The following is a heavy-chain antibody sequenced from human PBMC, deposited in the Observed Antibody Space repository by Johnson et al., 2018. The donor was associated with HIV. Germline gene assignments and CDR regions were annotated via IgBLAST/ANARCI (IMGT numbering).Heavy chain of an antibody. CDR2: INWNGGST. Sequence: VQVVESGGGVVRPGGSLRLSCAASGFTLDDYGMSWVRQVPGKGLVWVSGINWNGGSTGYVDSVKGRSTISRDNAKNGLYLQMNSLSAEDTALYYCAREPELELQFSPAFDCWGQGTMVSVSS. CDR3: AREPELELQFSPAFDC. J-gene: IGHJ3*01. CDR1: GFTLDDYG. D-gene: IGHD1-7*01. V-gene: IGHV3-20*04.